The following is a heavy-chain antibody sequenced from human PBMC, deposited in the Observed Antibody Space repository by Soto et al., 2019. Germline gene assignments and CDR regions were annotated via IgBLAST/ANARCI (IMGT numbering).Heavy chain of an antibody. Sequence: VQLVESGGGVVQPGRSLRLSCAASGFTFSSYAMHWVRQAPGKGLEWVAVISYDGSNKYYADSVKGRFTISRDNSKNTLYLQMNSLRAEDTAVYYCARDNDILTGYIFDYWGQGTLVTVSS. CDR1: GFTFSSYA. D-gene: IGHD3-9*01. V-gene: IGHV3-30-3*01. CDR2: ISYDGSNK. CDR3: ARDNDILTGYIFDY. J-gene: IGHJ4*02.